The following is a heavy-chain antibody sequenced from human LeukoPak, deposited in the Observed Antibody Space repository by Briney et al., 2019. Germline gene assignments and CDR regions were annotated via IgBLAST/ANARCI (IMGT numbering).Heavy chain of an antibody. CDR3: ARVSVRGDNFYPMGI. V-gene: IGHV3-20*01. CDR2: IDWTGDRT. J-gene: IGHJ6*02. D-gene: IGHD3-10*01. Sequence: SGGSLRLSCAASGFTFDDYAMSWVRQVPGKGLEWVSDIDWTGDRTGYADSVRGRFTIARDNAKNSLYLQMNSLRAEDTALYHCARVSVRGDNFYPMGIWGQGTTVTVSS. CDR1: GFTFDDYA.